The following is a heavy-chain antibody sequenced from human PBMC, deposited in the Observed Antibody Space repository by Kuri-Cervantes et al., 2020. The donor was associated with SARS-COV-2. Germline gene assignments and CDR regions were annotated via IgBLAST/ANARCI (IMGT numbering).Heavy chain of an antibody. CDR1: GYTFTSYG. D-gene: IGHD3-22*01. J-gene: IGHJ4*02. CDR3: ARGGESITMIVVVIQPLDY. Sequence: ASVNVSCKASGYTFTSYGISWVRQAPGQGLEWMGWISAYNGNTNYAQKLQGRVTMTTDTSSSTAYMELRSLRSDDTAMYYCARGGESITMIVVVIQPLDYWGQGTLVTVSS. CDR2: ISAYNGNT. V-gene: IGHV1-18*01.